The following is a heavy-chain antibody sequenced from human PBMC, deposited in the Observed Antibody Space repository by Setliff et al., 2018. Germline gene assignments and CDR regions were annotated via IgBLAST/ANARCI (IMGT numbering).Heavy chain of an antibody. CDR1: GYTFRNYA. V-gene: IGHV1-18*01. J-gene: IGHJ4*02. Sequence: ASVKVSCKASGYTFRNYAFAWVRQAPGQGLEWVGWISVYNGDTNYAQKFQGRVTLTTDTSTSTAYMELRSLTSEDTAVYYCASLYYGSGSPTLDYWGQGTLVTVSS. D-gene: IGHD3-10*01. CDR3: ASLYYGSGSPTLDY. CDR2: ISVYNGDT.